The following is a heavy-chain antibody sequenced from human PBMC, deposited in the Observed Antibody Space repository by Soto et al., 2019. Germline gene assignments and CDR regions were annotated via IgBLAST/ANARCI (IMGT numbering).Heavy chain of an antibody. Sequence: QVQLQQWGAGLLKPSETLSLTCAVYGGSFRGYYWGWIRQPPGKGLEWIGEINHSGNTNYNPSLKSRVTISIDTSNNMFSLKLTSVTAADTAVYYCARAVYSRGWEHFDYWGQGTLVTVSS. CDR1: GGSFRGYY. J-gene: IGHJ4*02. CDR3: ARAVYSRGWEHFDY. D-gene: IGHD6-19*01. CDR2: INHSGNT. V-gene: IGHV4-34*01.